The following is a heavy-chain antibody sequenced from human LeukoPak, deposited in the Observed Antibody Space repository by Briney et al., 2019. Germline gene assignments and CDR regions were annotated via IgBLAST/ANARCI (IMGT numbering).Heavy chain of an antibody. D-gene: IGHD3-16*02. Sequence: ASVKVSCKASGGTFSSYAISWVRQAPGQGLEWMGGIIPIFGTANYAQKFQGRVTITTDESTSTAYMELSSLRSEDTAVYYCARVGFDYDYVWGSYRYTPQFDYWGQGTLVTVSS. J-gene: IGHJ4*02. CDR3: ARVGFDYDYVWGSYRYTPQFDY. CDR1: GGTFSSYA. CDR2: IIPIFGTA. V-gene: IGHV1-69*05.